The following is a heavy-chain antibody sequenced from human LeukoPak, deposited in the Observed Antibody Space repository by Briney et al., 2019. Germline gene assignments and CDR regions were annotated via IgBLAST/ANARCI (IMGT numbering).Heavy chain of an antibody. CDR1: GYTLTELS. CDR3: ARDGYSSSWYDY. Sequence: ASVKVSCKVSGYTLTELSMHWVRQAPRQGLEWMGWINPNSGGTNYAQKFQGWVTMTRDTSISTAYMELSRLRSDDTAVYYCARDGYSSSWYDYWGQGTLVTVSS. J-gene: IGHJ4*02. D-gene: IGHD6-13*01. CDR2: INPNSGGT. V-gene: IGHV1-2*04.